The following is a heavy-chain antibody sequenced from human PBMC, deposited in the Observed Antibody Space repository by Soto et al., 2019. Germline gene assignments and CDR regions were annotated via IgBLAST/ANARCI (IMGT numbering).Heavy chain of an antibody. CDR3: AREGHEGWFDS. CDR1: GFTFTTYG. V-gene: IGHV3-33*01. CDR2: IWSDGSNR. Sequence: VQLVESGGGVVQPGRSLRLSCAASGFTFTTYGFHWVRQAPGKGLEWVALIWSDGSNRYYADSVKGRFTISRDNFKNTLDLQMNSLRAEDTAVYYCAREGHEGWFDSWGQGTLVTVSS. J-gene: IGHJ5*01.